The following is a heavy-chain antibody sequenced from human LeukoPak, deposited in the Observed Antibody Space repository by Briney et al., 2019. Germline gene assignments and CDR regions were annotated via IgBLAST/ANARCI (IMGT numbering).Heavy chain of an antibody. CDR2: IKQDGSDK. CDR1: GFPFSSYW. Sequence: GGSLRLSCAASGFPFSSYWMSWVRPAPGKGLEWVANIKQDGSDKYYVDSVKGRFTISRDNAKNSLYLQMNSLRAEDTAVYYCARDPNRQWLVTDDYWGQGTLVTVSS. D-gene: IGHD6-19*01. CDR3: ARDPNRQWLVTDDY. J-gene: IGHJ4*02. V-gene: IGHV3-7*01.